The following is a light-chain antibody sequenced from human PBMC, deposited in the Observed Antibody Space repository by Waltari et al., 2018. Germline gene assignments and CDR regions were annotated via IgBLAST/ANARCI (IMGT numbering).Light chain of an antibody. CDR3: QKYGTLPAT. Sequence: EIVLTQSPGTLSLSPGARATLSCRASQSVSRFLAWYQQKPGQAPRLLIYDASSRATGIPDRFSGSVSGTDFSLTITRLEPEDFAVYYCQKYGTLPATFGQGTRVEIK. CDR1: QSVSRF. CDR2: DAS. J-gene: IGKJ1*01. V-gene: IGKV3-20*01.